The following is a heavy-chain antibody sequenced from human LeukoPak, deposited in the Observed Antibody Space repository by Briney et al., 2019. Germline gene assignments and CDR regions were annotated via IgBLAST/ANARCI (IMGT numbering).Heavy chain of an antibody. CDR1: GFKFASFG. D-gene: IGHD4-17*01. J-gene: IGHJ4*02. CDR2: IKQDGSEK. CDR3: ARRGATVTDD. Sequence: QSGGSLRLSCAASGFKFASFGMHWVRQAPGKGLEWVANIKQDGSEKYYVDSVKGRFTISRDNAKNSVYLQMNSLRAEDTAVYYCARRGATVTDDWGQGTLVTVSS. V-gene: IGHV3-7*01.